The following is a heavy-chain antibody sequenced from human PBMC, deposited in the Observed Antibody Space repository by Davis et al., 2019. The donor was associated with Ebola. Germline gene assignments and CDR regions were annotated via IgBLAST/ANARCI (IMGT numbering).Heavy chain of an antibody. CDR2: IYYSGST. CDR1: GGSISSYY. J-gene: IGHJ4*02. CDR3: ARLVGAMGGFDY. Sequence: SETLSLTCTVSGGSISSYYWSWIRQPPGKGLEWIGYIYYSGSTTYNPSLKSRVTISVDTSKNQFSLKLSSVTAADTAVYYCARLVGAMGGFDYWGQGTLVTVSS. D-gene: IGHD1-26*01. V-gene: IGHV4-59*01.